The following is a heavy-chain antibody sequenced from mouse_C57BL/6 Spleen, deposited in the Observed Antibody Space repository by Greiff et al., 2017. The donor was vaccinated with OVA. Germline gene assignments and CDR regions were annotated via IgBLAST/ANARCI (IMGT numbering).Heavy chain of an antibody. J-gene: IGHJ1*03. CDR3: TRRVYWYFDV. CDR1: GYTFTDYE. CDR2: IDPETGGT. Sequence: QVQLQQPGAELVKPGASVKMSCKASGYTFTDYEMHWVQQTPVHGLEWIGAIDPETGGTAYNQKFKGKAILTADKSSSTAYMELRSLTSEDSAVYYCTRRVYWYFDVWGTGTTVTVSS. V-gene: IGHV1-15*01.